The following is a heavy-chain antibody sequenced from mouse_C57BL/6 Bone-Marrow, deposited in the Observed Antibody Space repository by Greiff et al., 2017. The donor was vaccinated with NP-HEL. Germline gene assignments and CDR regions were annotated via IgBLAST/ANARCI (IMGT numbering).Heavy chain of an antibody. CDR3: ARETNWSWFAY. D-gene: IGHD4-1*01. CDR1: GYTFTSYW. V-gene: IGHV1-64*01. J-gene: IGHJ3*01. CDR2: IHPNSGST. Sequence: QVQLQQSGAELVKPGASVKLSCKASGYTFTSYWMHWVKQRPGQGLEWIGMIHPNSGSTNYNEKFKSKATLTVDKSSSTAYMQLSSLTSEDSAVYYCARETNWSWFAYWGQGTLVTVSA.